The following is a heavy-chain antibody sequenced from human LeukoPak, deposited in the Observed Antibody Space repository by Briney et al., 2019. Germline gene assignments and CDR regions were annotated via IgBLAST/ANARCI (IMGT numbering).Heavy chain of an antibody. CDR2: ITADGGST. D-gene: IGHD5-12*01. J-gene: IGHJ6*03. Sequence: GGSLRLSCAVSGFTFRSYAINWVRQAPGKGLEWVAAITADGGSTHYTTSVKGRFIISRDNPKNTLSLQMNNLRAEDTAVYFCARVWLRDYMDVWGEGTTVSVSS. CDR1: GFTFRSYA. V-gene: IGHV3-23*01. CDR3: ARVWLRDYMDV.